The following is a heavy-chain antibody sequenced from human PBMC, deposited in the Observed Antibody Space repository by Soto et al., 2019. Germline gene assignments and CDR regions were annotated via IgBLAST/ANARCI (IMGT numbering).Heavy chain of an antibody. CDR3: VREGPRKIVGAIDY. CDR1: GFSFRDFA. Sequence: QVHLVESGGGVVQPGKSLRISCAASGFSFRDFAMHWFRQAPGKGLEWLATIRRDGSYENYGDSVKGRFTISRDNFKNTLYLQVDSLRVEDTALYYCVREGPRKIVGAIDYWGQGTLVTVSS. V-gene: IGHV3-33*01. D-gene: IGHD1-26*01. J-gene: IGHJ4*02. CDR2: IRRDGSYE.